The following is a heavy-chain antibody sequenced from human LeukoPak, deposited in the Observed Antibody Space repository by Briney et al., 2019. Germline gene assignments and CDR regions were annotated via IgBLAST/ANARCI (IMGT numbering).Heavy chain of an antibody. J-gene: IGHJ4*02. V-gene: IGHV3-23*01. Sequence: GGSLRLSCAASGFTFSNYAMSWVRQAPGGGPEWVSAISSSGDRTYYADSVKGRFTISRDNSKNTLYLQMNSLRAEDTAIYYCVTEVSGSFPTWGQGTLVTVSS. D-gene: IGHD1-26*01. CDR3: VTEVSGSFPT. CDR2: ISSSGDRT. CDR1: GFTFSNYA.